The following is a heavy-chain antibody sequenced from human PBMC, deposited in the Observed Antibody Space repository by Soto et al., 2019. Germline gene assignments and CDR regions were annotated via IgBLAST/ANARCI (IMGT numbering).Heavy chain of an antibody. CDR3: AMTTTTTYWFDP. D-gene: IGHD4-17*01. CDR1: GDTSNSYG. CDR2: IRLYNGNT. J-gene: IGHJ5*02. V-gene: IGHV1-18*01. Sequence: ASVKVSCKASGDTSNSYGISWVRQAPGQGLEWMGWIRLYNGNTNYAQKFQGRVIMTTDTSTSTSYMELTSLRSDDTAVYYCAMTTTTTYWFDPWGQGILVTVSS.